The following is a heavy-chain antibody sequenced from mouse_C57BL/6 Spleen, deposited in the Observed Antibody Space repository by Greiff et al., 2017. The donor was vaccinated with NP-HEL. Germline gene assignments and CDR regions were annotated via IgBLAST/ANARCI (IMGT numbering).Heavy chain of an antibody. CDR1: GYSITSGYY. D-gene: IGHD2-4*01. Sequence: EVKLQESGPGLVKPSQSLSLTCSVTGYSITSGYYWNWIRQFPGNKLEWMGYISYDGSNNYNPSLKNRISITRDTSKNQFFLKLNSVTTEDTATYYCARVADDYDVDYWGQGTTLTVSS. V-gene: IGHV3-6*01. J-gene: IGHJ2*01. CDR2: ISYDGSN. CDR3: ARVADDYDVDY.